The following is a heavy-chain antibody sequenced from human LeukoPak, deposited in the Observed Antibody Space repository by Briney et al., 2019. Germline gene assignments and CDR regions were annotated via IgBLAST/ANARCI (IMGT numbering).Heavy chain of an antibody. D-gene: IGHD1-26*01. Sequence: KPSETLSLTCAVYGGSFSGYYWSWIRQPPGKGLEWIGEINHSGSTNYNPSLKSRVTISVDTSKNQFSLKLSSVTAADTAVYHCARGKKGGSSRPLDYWGQGTLVTVSS. CDR3: ARGKKGGSSRPLDY. V-gene: IGHV4-34*01. J-gene: IGHJ4*02. CDR1: GGSFSGYY. CDR2: INHSGST.